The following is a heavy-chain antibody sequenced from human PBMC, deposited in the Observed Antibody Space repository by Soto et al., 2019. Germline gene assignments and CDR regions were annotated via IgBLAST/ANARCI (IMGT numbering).Heavy chain of an antibody. J-gene: IGHJ5*02. D-gene: IGHD6-6*01. CDR3: ARDLSISSTDGPLDP. CDR2: IHYTGST. V-gene: IGHV4-59*01. Sequence: SETLSLTCTVSGGSISRYYWTWIRQPPGKGLEWIGNIHYTGSTNYNPSLKSRVTISLGTSKSQFSLKLSSVTAADTAVYYCARDLSISSTDGPLDPWGHGTLVTVSS. CDR1: GGSISRYY.